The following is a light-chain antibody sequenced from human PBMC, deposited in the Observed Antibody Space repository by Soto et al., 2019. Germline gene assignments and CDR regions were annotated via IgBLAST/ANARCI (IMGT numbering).Light chain of an antibody. CDR2: AAS. J-gene: IGKJ1*01. Sequence: DIQMTQSPSSLSASVGDRVSITCRASQSISTYLNWYQQKPGKVPRLLIYAASSLQSGVPSRFSGSGSGTDFTLTISSLQTEDFATYYCQQSYIAPWTFGQGTKVDIK. V-gene: IGKV1-39*01. CDR1: QSISTY. CDR3: QQSYIAPWT.